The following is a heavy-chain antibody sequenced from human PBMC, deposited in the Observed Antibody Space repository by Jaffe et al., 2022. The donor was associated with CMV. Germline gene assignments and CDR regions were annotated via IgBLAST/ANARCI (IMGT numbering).Heavy chain of an antibody. CDR3: AKDRPYSFDS. CDR1: GFTFSTYA. D-gene: IGHD1-26*01. CDR2: ITDSGGST. V-gene: IGHV3-23*01. J-gene: IGHJ4*02. Sequence: EVQLWESGGGLVQPGGSLRLSCTASGFTFSTYAMTWVRQAPGKGLYWVSVITDSGGSTYYADSVMGRFTISRDNSKNTLYLQMNSLRAEDTAVYYCAKDRPYSFDSWGQGVLVTVSS.